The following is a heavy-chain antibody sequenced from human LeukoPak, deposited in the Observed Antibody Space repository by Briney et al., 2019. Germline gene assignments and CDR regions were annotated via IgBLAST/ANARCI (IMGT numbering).Heavy chain of an antibody. V-gene: IGHV3-48*03. Sequence: GGSLRLSCAASGFTFSSYEMNWVRQAPGKGLEWVSYISSSGNTIYYADSVKGRFTISRDNAKNSLYLQMNSLRAEDTAVYYCARDRSSGGPYFDYWGQGTLVTVSS. J-gene: IGHJ4*02. D-gene: IGHD6-19*01. CDR1: GFTFSSYE. CDR2: ISSSGNTI. CDR3: ARDRSSGGPYFDY.